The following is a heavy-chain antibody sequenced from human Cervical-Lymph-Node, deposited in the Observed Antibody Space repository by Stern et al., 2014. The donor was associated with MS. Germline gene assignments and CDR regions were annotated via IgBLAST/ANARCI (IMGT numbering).Heavy chain of an antibody. D-gene: IGHD4-17*01. V-gene: IGHV4-59*01. Sequence: QLQLQESGPGLVKSSETLSLTCTVSGGSISYYHWSWLRQSPEKGLEWIGYIYNSGSTNYNPSLKSRVTISADTSQNQFSLELRSVTAADTAVYYCERTVSHNWFDPWGQGTLVTVSS. J-gene: IGHJ5*01. CDR1: GGSISYYH. CDR2: IYNSGST. CDR3: ERTVSHNWFDP.